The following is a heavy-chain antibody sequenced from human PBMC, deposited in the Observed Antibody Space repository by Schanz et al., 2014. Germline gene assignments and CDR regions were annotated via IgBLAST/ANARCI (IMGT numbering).Heavy chain of an antibody. J-gene: IGHJ4*02. CDR2: MNPNSGDT. CDR3: ARAPTAYCSDTSCLGTPFDY. D-gene: IGHD2-2*01. Sequence: QVQLVQSGAEVKKPGASVKVSCRASGYPFTSDDITWVRQAPGQGLEWMGWMNPNSGDTGYPRKFQDRVTMTRNTSISTAYMELSSLRSEDTAVYYCARAPTAYCSDTSCLGTPFDYWGQGTLVTVSS. CDR1: GYPFTSDD. V-gene: IGHV1-8*01.